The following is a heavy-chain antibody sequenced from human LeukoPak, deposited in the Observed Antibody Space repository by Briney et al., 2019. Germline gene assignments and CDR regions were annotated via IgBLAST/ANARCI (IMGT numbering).Heavy chain of an antibody. CDR1: GFTFNIYS. J-gene: IGHJ4*02. V-gene: IGHV3-21*01. CDR3: ARESMAVGASYFDY. Sequence: PGGSLRLSCAASGFTFNIYSMNWVRQAPGKGLEWLSSISRSSTYIYYVDSVEGRFTSSRDNAKSSLFLQMNSLRAEDTAVYYCARESMAVGASYFDYRGQGTLVTVSS. D-gene: IGHD2-15*01. CDR2: ISRSSTYI.